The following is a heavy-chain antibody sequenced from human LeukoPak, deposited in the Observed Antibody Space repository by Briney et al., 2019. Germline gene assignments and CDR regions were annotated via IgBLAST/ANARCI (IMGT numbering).Heavy chain of an antibody. CDR2: ISYGGSNK. CDR3: AREGGDIAMLDY. Sequence: PGGSLRLSCAASGFTFSSYAMHWVRQAPGKGLEWVAVISYGGSNKYYADSVKGRFTISRDNSKNTLYLQMNSLRAEDTAVYYCAREGGDIAMLDYWGQGTLVTVSS. V-gene: IGHV3-30-3*01. CDR1: GFTFSSYA. D-gene: IGHD5-18*01. J-gene: IGHJ4*02.